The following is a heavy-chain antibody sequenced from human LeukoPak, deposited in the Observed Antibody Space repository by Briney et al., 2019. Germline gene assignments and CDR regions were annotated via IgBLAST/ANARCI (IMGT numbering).Heavy chain of an antibody. V-gene: IGHV4-59*01. J-gene: IGHJ6*03. CDR2: IYYGGST. D-gene: IGHD3-10*01. Sequence: PSETLSLTCTVSGGSISSYYWSWIRQPPGKGLEWIGYIYYGGSTNYNPSLKSRVTISVDTSKNQFSLKLGSVTAADTAVYYCARSDKVGDWVQNYYYMDVWGKGTTVTVSS. CDR3: ARSDKVGDWVQNYYYMDV. CDR1: GGSISSYY.